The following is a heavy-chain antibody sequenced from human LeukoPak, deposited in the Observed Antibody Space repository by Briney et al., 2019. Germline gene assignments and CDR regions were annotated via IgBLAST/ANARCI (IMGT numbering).Heavy chain of an antibody. D-gene: IGHD3-10*01. J-gene: IGHJ4*02. Sequence: GGSLRLSCAASGFTFDDYIMHWVRQAPGKGLEWVSLISWDGGSTYYADSVKGRFTISRDNSKNSLYLQMNSLRAEDTALYYCAKGSKRWFGEQLVDYWGQGTLVTVSS. CDR1: GFTFDDYI. CDR2: ISWDGGST. CDR3: AKGSKRWFGEQLVDY. V-gene: IGHV3-43D*03.